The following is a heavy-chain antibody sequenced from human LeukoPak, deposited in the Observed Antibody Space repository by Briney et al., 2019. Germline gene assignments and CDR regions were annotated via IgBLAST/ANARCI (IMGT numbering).Heavy chain of an antibody. CDR3: AKEHYSGYDLFDY. V-gene: IGHV3-33*03. CDR1: GFTFSSYG. Sequence: GGSLRLSCVASGFTFSSYGMHWVRQAPGKGLEWVADIWYDGSNKYYADSVKGRFTISRDNSKNTLYLQMNSLRAEDTAVYYCAKEHYSGYDLFDYWGQGTLVTVSS. CDR2: IWYDGSNK. D-gene: IGHD5-12*01. J-gene: IGHJ4*02.